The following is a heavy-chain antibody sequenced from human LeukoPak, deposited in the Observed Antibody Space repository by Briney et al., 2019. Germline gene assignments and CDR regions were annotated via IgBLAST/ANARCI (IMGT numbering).Heavy chain of an antibody. V-gene: IGHV3-15*01. D-gene: IGHD4-17*01. J-gene: IGHJ4*02. CDR1: GFTFSNAW. Sequence: GGSLRLSCAASGFTFSNAWMSWVRQAPGKGLEWVGRIKSKTDGGTTDYAAPVKGRFTISRDDSKNTLYLQMNSLKTEDTAVYYCTTDGGDYGDYESPYWGQGTLVTVSS. CDR3: TTDGGDYGDYESPY. CDR2: IKSKTDGGTT.